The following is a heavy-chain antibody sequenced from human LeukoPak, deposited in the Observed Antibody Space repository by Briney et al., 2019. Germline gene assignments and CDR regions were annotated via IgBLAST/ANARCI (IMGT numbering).Heavy chain of an antibody. CDR1: GFTFGDYA. V-gene: IGHV3-49*03. D-gene: IGHD6-6*01. CDR3: TSQSIAARAGYYFDY. J-gene: IGHJ4*02. CDR2: IRSKAYGGTT. Sequence: QPGGSLRLSCTASGFTFGDYAMSWFRQAPGKGLEWVGFIRSKAYGGTTEYAASVKGRFTISRDDSKSIAYLQMNSLKTEDTAVYYCTSQSIAARAGYYFDYWGQGTLVTVSS.